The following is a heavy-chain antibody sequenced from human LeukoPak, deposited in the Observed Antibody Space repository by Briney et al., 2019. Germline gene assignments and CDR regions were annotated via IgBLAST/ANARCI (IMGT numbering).Heavy chain of an antibody. D-gene: IGHD6-19*01. CDR3: AKAMTVAGFPPPNY. CDR1: GFTFSSYA. CDR2: ISGSGGST. Sequence: GGSLRLSCAASGFTFSSYAMSWVRQAPGKGLEWVSAISGSGGSTYYADSVKGRFTISRDNSKNTLYLQMNSLRAEDTAVYYCAKAMTVAGFPPPNYWGQGTLVTVSS. J-gene: IGHJ4*02. V-gene: IGHV3-23*01.